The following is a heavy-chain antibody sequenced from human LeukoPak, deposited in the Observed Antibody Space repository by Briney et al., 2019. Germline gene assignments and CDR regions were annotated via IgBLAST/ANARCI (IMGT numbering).Heavy chain of an antibody. CDR1: GGTFSSYA. V-gene: IGHV1-69*04. Sequence: GASVKVSCKASGGTFSSYAISWVRQAPGQGLEWMGRIIPILGIANYAQKFQGRVTITADKSTSTAYMELSSLRSEDTAVYYCARGVGLAGPFDYWGQGTLVTVSS. J-gene: IGHJ4*02. D-gene: IGHD3/OR15-3a*01. CDR2: IIPILGIA. CDR3: ARGVGLAGPFDY.